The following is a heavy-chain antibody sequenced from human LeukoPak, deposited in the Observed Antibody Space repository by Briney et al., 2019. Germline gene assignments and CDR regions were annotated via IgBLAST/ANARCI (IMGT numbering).Heavy chain of an antibody. CDR3: TRNYGSGSYMYYFDY. J-gene: IGHJ4*02. Sequence: PGGSLRLSCAASGFTFSSYGMHWVRQAPGKGLEWVAVIWYDGSNKYYADSVKGRFTISRDNSKNTLYLQMNSLRAEDTAVYYCTRNYGSGSYMYYFDYWGQGTLVTVSS. V-gene: IGHV3-30*02. CDR2: IWYDGSNK. CDR1: GFTFSSYG. D-gene: IGHD3-10*01.